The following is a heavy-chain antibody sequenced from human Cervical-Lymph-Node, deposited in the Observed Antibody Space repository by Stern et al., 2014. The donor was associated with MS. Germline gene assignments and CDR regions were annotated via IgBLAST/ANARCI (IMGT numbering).Heavy chain of an antibody. J-gene: IGHJ4*02. D-gene: IGHD2-8*01. CDR2: ISADSGNT. CDR3: ARDKMHAFDY. Sequence: MQLVESGTEVKKPGASVLVSCKASGYTFTTYGITWVRQAPGQGLEWMGWISADSGNTKYAQKVQDRVTMTRDTTTGTAYMEVRSLRSEDTAVYYCARDKMHAFDYWGQGTQVTVPS. V-gene: IGHV1-18*01. CDR1: GYTFTTYG.